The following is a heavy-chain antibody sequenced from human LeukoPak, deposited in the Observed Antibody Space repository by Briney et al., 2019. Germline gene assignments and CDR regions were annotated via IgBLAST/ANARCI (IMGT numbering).Heavy chain of an antibody. D-gene: IGHD2-15*01. Sequence: ASVKVSCKASGYTFTDYHLHWVRQAPGQGLEWMGWLNPNSGGTNFAQNFQGRVTMTWDTSITTAYMELSTLRSDDTAVYYYARYCPTSCSAGDTFDIWGQGTVVTVSS. CDR3: ARYCPTSCSAGDTFDI. CDR1: GYTFTDYH. V-gene: IGHV1-2*02. CDR2: LNPNSGGT. J-gene: IGHJ3*02.